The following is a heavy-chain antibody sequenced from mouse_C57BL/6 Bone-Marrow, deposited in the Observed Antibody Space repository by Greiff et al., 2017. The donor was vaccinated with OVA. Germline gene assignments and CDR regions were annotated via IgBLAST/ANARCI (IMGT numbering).Heavy chain of an antibody. J-gene: IGHJ4*01. V-gene: IGHV5-4*03. CDR3: ARGQLRHRGAMDY. CDR1: GFTFSSYA. Sequence: EVKVVESGGGLVKPGGSLKLSCAASGFTFSSYAMSWVRQTPEKRLEWVATISDGGSYTYYPDNVKGRFTISRDNAKNNLYLQMSHLKSEDTAMYYCARGQLRHRGAMDYWGQGTSVTVSS. D-gene: IGHD3-2*02. CDR2: ISDGGSYT.